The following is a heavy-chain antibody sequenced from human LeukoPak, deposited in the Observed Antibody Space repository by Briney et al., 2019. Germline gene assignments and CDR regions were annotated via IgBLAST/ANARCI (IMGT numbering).Heavy chain of an antibody. V-gene: IGHV3-74*01. Sequence: GGSLRLSCAASGFTFSSYWMHWVRQAPGKGLVWVSRINTDGGSTTYADSVKGRFTISRDNAKNTLYLQMNSLRAEDTAVYYCARGSSAAGYLFDYWGQGTLVTVSS. CDR2: INTDGGST. J-gene: IGHJ4*02. CDR1: GFTFSSYW. CDR3: ARGSSAAGYLFDY. D-gene: IGHD6-13*01.